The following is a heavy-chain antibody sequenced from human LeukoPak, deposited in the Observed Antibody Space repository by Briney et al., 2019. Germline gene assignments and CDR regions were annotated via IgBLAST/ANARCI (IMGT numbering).Heavy chain of an antibody. D-gene: IGHD3-22*01. J-gene: IGHJ5*02. Sequence: GGSLRLSCAASGFTVSTNYVSWVRQAPGKGLEWVSVIYPGGRTYYADSVKGRFTISRDNSNNTLYLQMNSLRAEDTAVYYCARYFLRGYYDTSGYYSGDNWFDPWGQGTLVTVSS. CDR1: GFTVSTNY. CDR2: IYPGGRT. CDR3: ARYFLRGYYDTSGYYSGDNWFDP. V-gene: IGHV3-66*01.